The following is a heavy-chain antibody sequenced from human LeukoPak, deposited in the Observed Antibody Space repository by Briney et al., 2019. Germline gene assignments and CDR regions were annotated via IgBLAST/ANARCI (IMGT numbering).Heavy chain of an antibody. Sequence: ASVKVSCKASGYTFTGYYMHRVRQAPGQGLEWMGWINPNSGGTNYAQKFQGRVTMTRDTSISIAYMELSRLRSDDTAVYYCARADYYDSSGYYLDWGQGTLVTVSS. CDR1: GYTFTGYY. D-gene: IGHD3-22*01. V-gene: IGHV1-2*02. J-gene: IGHJ4*02. CDR2: INPNSGGT. CDR3: ARADYYDSSGYYLD.